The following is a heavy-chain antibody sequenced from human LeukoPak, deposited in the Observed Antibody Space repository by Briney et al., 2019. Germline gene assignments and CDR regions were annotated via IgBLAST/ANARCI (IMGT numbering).Heavy chain of an antibody. J-gene: IGHJ4*02. CDR1: GFTFSSYG. Sequence: GGSLRLSCAASGFTFSSYGMHWVRQAPGKGLEWVAVISYDGSNKYYADSVKGRFTISRYNSKNTLYLQMNSLRAEDTAVYYCAKVAGLLWYGEIDYWGQGTLVTVPS. D-gene: IGHD3-10*01. CDR3: AKVAGLLWYGEIDY. V-gene: IGHV3-30*18. CDR2: ISYDGSNK.